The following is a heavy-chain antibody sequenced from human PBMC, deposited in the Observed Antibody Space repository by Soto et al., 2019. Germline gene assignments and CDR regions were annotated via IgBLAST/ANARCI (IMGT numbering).Heavy chain of an antibody. CDR3: AKDQAAGGTISRYFQD. CDR1: GFTFSSYA. CDR2: ISGGGGTT. V-gene: IGHV3-23*01. Sequence: VQLLESGGGLVQPEGSLRLSCEASGFTFSSYAMSWVRQAPGKGLEWVSGISGGGGTTYYADSVKGRFTISRDNSKNTLYLQVNSLRAEDTAVYYCAKDQAAGGTISRYFQDWGQGTLVTVSS. J-gene: IGHJ1*01. D-gene: IGHD6-13*01.